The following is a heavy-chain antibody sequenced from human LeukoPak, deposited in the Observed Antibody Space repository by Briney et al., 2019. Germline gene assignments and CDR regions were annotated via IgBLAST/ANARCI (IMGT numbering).Heavy chain of an antibody. CDR2: VSGSDDTT. CDR3: AKGRDFDSSSFYSH. Sequence: GGAPRLSCANSGFSLKTHAMTWGRPAPGQGPGRGSSVSGSDDTTYYADSMKGRFTISRDNSKTTLYLRMNSLRAEDSAIYYCAKGRDFDSSSFYSHWGQGTLVVVSS. J-gene: IGHJ4*02. V-gene: IGHV3-23*01. CDR1: GFSLKTHA. D-gene: IGHD3-22*01.